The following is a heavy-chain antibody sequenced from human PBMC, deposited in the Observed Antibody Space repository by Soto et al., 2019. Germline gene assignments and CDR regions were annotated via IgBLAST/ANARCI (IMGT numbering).Heavy chain of an antibody. V-gene: IGHV3-15*07. CDR1: GFTFSNAW. CDR3: STDSYSDLTVVRLDN. D-gene: IGHD3-22*01. J-gene: IGHJ4*02. CDR2: IKSKIHGGTT. Sequence: GGSLRLSCAASGFTFSNAWINWVRQAPGKGLEWVGRIKSKIHGGTTDFAAPVKGRFAISRDDSKNVAYMEMNSLKIEDTAVYYCSTDSYSDLTVVRLDNWGQGILVTVSS.